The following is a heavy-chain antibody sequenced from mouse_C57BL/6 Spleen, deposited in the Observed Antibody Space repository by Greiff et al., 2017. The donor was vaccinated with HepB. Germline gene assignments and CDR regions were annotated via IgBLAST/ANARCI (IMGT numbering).Heavy chain of an antibody. J-gene: IGHJ2*01. CDR3: AREIYYGTQLRNYFDY. V-gene: IGHV1-82*01. D-gene: IGHD1-1*01. CDR1: GYAFSSSW. CDR2: IYPGDGDT. Sequence: QVQLQQSGPELVKPGASVKISCKASGYAFSSSWMNWVKQRPGKGLEWIGRIYPGDGDTNYNGKFKGKATLTADKSSSTAYMQLSSLTSEDSAVYFCAREIYYGTQLRNYFDYWGQGTTLTVSS.